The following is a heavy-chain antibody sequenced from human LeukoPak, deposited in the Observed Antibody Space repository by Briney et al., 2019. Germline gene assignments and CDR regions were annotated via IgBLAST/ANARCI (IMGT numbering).Heavy chain of an antibody. CDR2: ISSSGSTI. J-gene: IGHJ1*01. V-gene: IGHV3-11*04. CDR1: GFTFSDYY. CDR3: ASVAAAGYFQH. Sequence: GGSLRLSCAASGFTFSDYYMSWIRQAPGKGLEWVSYISSSGSTIYYADSVKGRFTISRDNSKNTLYLQMNSLRAEDTAVYYCASVAAAGYFQHWGQGTLVTVSS. D-gene: IGHD6-13*01.